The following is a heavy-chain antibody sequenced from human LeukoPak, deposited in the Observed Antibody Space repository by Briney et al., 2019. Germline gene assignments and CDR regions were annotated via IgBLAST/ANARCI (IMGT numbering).Heavy chain of an antibody. CDR3: ARGAREVGFGELLYYYCGMDV. D-gene: IGHD3-10*01. CDR1: GFTFSSYS. V-gene: IGHV3-21*01. CDR2: ISSSSSYI. Sequence: GGSLRLSCAASGFTFSSYSMNWVRQAPGKGLEWVSSISSSSSYIYYADSVKGRFTISRDNAKNSLYLQMNSLRAEDTAVYYCARGAREVGFGELLYYYCGMDVWGKGTTVTVSS. J-gene: IGHJ6*04.